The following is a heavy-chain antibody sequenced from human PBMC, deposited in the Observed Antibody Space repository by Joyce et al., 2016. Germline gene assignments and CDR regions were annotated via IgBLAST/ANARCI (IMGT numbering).Heavy chain of an antibody. CDR3: ARDSWADGWDVDY. CDR1: GFTFLDYS. Sequence: EVFLVESGGGLVQPGGSLRLSCSASGFTFLDYSMGWVRQDPGKGLEWIAYVSGDSNSIFHADSGRGRFTIARDTAGNSLYLQMSSLREEDTALYYCARDSWADGWDVDYWGQGALVTVSS. CDR2: VSGDSNSI. V-gene: IGHV3-48*02. J-gene: IGHJ4*02. D-gene: IGHD5-24*01.